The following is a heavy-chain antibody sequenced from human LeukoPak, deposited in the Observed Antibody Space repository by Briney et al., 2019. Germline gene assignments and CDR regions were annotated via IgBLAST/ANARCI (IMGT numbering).Heavy chain of an antibody. V-gene: IGHV1-8*02. CDR3: ARARRDIVVVPAAPNGPEAAYYFDY. Sequence: ASVKVSCKASGYTFTNFDINWVRQAAGQGLEWMGWMNPNSGNTGYAQKFQGRVTMTRNTSISTAYMELSSLRSEDTAVYYCARARRDIVVVPAAPNGPEAAYYFDYWGQGTLVTVSS. CDR2: MNPNSGNT. J-gene: IGHJ4*02. CDR1: GYTFTNFD. D-gene: IGHD2-2*01.